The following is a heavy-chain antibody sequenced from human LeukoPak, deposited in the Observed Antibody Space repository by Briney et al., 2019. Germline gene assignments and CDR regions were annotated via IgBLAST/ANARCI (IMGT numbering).Heavy chain of an antibody. J-gene: IGHJ4*02. V-gene: IGHV3-30*18. D-gene: IGHD4-17*01. CDR1: GFTFSSYG. CDR2: ISYDGSNK. Sequence: GRSLRLSCAASGFTFSSYGMHWVRQAPGKGLEWVAVISYDGSNKYYADSVKGRFTISRDNSKNTLYLQMNSLRAEDTAVYYCAKEGRDYGDHFDYWGQGTLVTVPS. CDR3: AKEGRDYGDHFDY.